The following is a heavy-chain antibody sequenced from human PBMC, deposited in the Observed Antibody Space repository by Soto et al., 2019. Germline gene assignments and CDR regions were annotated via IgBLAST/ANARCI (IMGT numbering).Heavy chain of an antibody. Sequence: EVQLVESGGGLVQAGGSLRLFCAASGFTFSNYEMNWVRQIPGKGLEWASYIGTRGRTIYYADSVKGRFTISRDNAKNSLYLQMSSLRAEDTAVYYCARDPAIYSGKFDYGLDVWGRGTTVTVSS. CDR1: GFTFSNYE. V-gene: IGHV3-48*03. J-gene: IGHJ6*02. D-gene: IGHD4-4*01. CDR3: ARDPAIYSGKFDYGLDV. CDR2: IGTRGRTI.